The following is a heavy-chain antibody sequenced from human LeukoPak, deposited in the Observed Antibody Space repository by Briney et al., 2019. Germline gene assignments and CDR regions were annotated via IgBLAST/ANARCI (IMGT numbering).Heavy chain of an antibody. Sequence: GESLKISCKGSGYSFTSYWNAWVRQMPGKGLEWMGIIYPGDSDTRYSPSFQGQFTISADKSISTAYLRWSSLKASDTAMYYCARREVLSGFYPFDYWGQGTLVTVSS. D-gene: IGHD3-3*01. V-gene: IGHV5-51*01. CDR3: ARREVLSGFYPFDY. J-gene: IGHJ4*02. CDR1: GYSFTSYW. CDR2: IYPGDSDT.